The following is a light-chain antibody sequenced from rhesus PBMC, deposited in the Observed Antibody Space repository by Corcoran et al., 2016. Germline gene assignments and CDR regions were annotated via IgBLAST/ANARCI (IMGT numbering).Light chain of an antibody. CDR2: GAS. J-gene: IGKJ4*01. CDR1: QSVSSS. V-gene: IGKV3-42*01. Sequence: EIVMTQSPATLSLSPGERATLSCRASQSVSSSLAWYQQTPGQAPKLLIYGASSRATGIPERVRGSGSGTGFTLTSSSLEPEDGGVYYCQQDYSWPLTFGGGTKVELK. CDR3: QQDYSWPLT.